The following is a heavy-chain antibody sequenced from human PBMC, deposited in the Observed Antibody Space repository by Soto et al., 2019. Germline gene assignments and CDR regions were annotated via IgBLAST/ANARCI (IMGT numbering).Heavy chain of an antibody. D-gene: IGHD5-18*01. CDR3: ARRGYSYGYPYYYYYYYMDV. CDR2: IYYSGST. V-gene: IGHV4-59*01. J-gene: IGHJ6*03. CDR1: GGSISSYY. Sequence: SETLSLTCTVSGGSISSYYWSWIRQPPGKGLEWIGYIYYSGSTNYNPSLKSRVTISVDTSKNQFSLKLSSVTAADTAVYYCARRGYSYGYPYYYYYYYMDVWGKGTTVTVSS.